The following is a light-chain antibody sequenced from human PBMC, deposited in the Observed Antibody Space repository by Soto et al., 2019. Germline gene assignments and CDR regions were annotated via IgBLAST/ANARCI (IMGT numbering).Light chain of an antibody. Sequence: QSALTQPPSASGSPGQSVTISCTGTSIDVGGYNYVSWYQHHPGKAPKLMIYGVNKRPSGVPDRFSGSKSGNTASLTVSGLQAEDEADYYCSSYAGSNKFVVFGGGTKLTVL. CDR2: GVN. J-gene: IGLJ2*01. V-gene: IGLV2-8*01. CDR1: SIDVGGYNY. CDR3: SSYAGSNKFVV.